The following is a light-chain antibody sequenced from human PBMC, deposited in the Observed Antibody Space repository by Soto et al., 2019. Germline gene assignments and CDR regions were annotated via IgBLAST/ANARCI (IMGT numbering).Light chain of an antibody. CDR2: DAS. CDR3: QQYDNLPLT. Sequence: MTQSPSSLAAFVGDRVPITCRASQSVSNYLHWYQQKPGKAPKLLIYDASNLETGVPSRFSGSGSGTDFTFTISSLQPEDIATYYCQQYDNLPLTFGGGTKVDIK. CDR1: QSVSNY. J-gene: IGKJ4*01. V-gene: IGKV1-33*01.